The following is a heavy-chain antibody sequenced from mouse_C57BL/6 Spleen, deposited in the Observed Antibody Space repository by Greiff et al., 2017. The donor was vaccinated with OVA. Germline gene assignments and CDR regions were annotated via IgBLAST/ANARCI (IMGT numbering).Heavy chain of an antibody. CDR1: GYTFTSYW. CDR3: AREGLYYGSSYWCAY. D-gene: IGHD1-1*02. CDR2: IHPNSGST. V-gene: IGHV1-64*01. Sequence: QVQLQQPGAELVKPGASVKLSCKASGYTFTSYWMHWVKQRPGQGLEWIGMIHPNSGSTNYNEKFKSKATLTVDKSSSTAYMQLSSLTSEDSAVYYCAREGLYYGSSYWCAYWGQGTLVTVSA. J-gene: IGHJ3*01.